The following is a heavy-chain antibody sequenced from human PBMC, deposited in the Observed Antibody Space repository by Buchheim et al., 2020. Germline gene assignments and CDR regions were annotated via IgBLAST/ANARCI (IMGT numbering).Heavy chain of an antibody. Sequence: EVQLVESGGGLVQPGGSLRLSCAASGFTFSSYSMNWVRQAPGKGLEWVSYISSSSSTIYYADSVKGRFTISRDNAKNSLYLQMNSLRAEDTAVYYCASQDYYYDSSGRDYYYGMDVWGQGTT. CDR2: ISSSSSTI. CDR3: ASQDYYYDSSGRDYYYGMDV. CDR1: GFTFSSYS. D-gene: IGHD3-22*01. V-gene: IGHV3-48*04. J-gene: IGHJ6*02.